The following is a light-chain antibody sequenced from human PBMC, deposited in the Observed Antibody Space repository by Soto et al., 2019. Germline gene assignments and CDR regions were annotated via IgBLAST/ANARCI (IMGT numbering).Light chain of an antibody. Sequence: QSALTQPASVSGSPGQSIIISCTGTSSDVGGYNYVSWYQQHPGKAPKLMTYDVSARPSGVSNRFSGSKSGNTASLTISWLQAEDEADYYCSSFSTTTTLVFGTGTKVTVL. CDR3: SSFSTTTTLV. V-gene: IGLV2-14*03. J-gene: IGLJ1*01. CDR2: DVS. CDR1: SSDVGGYNY.